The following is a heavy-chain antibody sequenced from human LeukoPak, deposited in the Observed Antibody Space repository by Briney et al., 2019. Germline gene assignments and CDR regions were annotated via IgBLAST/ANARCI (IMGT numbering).Heavy chain of an antibody. CDR1: GYTFTSYG. D-gene: IGHD2-8*01. V-gene: IGHV1-18*01. CDR2: ISAYNGNT. Sequence: ASVKVSCKASGYTFTSYGISWVRQAPGQGLEWMGWISAYNGNTNYAQKLQGRVTMTTDTSTSTAYMELRSLRSDDKAVYYCARDLPYCTNGVCYIDRYYYYGMDVWGQGTTVTVSS. J-gene: IGHJ6*02. CDR3: ARDLPYCTNGVCYIDRYYYYGMDV.